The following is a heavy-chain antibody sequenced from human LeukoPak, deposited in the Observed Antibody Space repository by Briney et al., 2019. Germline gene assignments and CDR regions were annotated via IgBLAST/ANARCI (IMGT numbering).Heavy chain of an antibody. CDR1: GFTFSDDY. J-gene: IGHJ3*02. D-gene: IGHD1-7*01. CDR2: ISGSGTTM. CDR3: GRDFGLTGTKRSFDI. V-gene: IGHV3-11*01. Sequence: GSLRLSCAASGFTFSDDYMGWIRQAPGKGLEWLSYISGSGTTMYYADSVKGRFTISRDNAKNSLDLQMNSLRAEDTAVYYCGRDFGLTGTKRSFDIWGQGTMVTVSS.